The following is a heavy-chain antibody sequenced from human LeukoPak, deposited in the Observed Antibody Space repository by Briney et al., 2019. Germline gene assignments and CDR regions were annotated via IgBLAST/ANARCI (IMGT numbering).Heavy chain of an antibody. V-gene: IGHV4-59*01. CDR3: ARVHYYGSGSYSSFDY. CDR2: IYYSGST. CDR1: GGSNSSYY. D-gene: IGHD3-10*01. Sequence: SETLSLTCTVWGGSNSSYYWSWIRQPPGKGLEWIGYIYYSGSTNYNPSLKSRVTISVDTSKNQFSLKLSSVTAADTAVYYCARVHYYGSGSYSSFDYWGQGTLVTVSS. J-gene: IGHJ4*02.